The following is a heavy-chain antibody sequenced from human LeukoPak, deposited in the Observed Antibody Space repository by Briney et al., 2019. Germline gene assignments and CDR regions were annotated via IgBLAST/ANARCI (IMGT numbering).Heavy chain of an antibody. Sequence: ASVKVSCKASGYTFPDYGISWVRQAPGQGLEWMGWISADIGNTNYAQNFQGRVTMTRDRSTSTGYMELTSLTSDDTAVYYCARDRLGYCGYGSCLLFDNWGQGTLVTVSS. CDR1: GYTFPDYG. V-gene: IGHV1-18*01. CDR3: ARDRLGYCGYGSCLLFDN. J-gene: IGHJ4*02. D-gene: IGHD2-15*01. CDR2: ISADIGNT.